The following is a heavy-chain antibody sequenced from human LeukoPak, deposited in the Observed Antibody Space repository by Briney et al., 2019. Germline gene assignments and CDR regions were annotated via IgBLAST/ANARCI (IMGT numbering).Heavy chain of an antibody. J-gene: IGHJ5*02. CDR2: IYYSGST. CDR3: ARIGLNWANWFDP. CDR1: GYSISSGYY. D-gene: IGHD7-27*01. Sequence: SETLSLTCTVSGYSISSGYYWGWIRQPPGKGLEWIGYIYYSGSTNYNPSLKSRVTISVDTSKNQFSLKLSSVTAADTAVYYCARIGLNWANWFDPWGQGTLVTVSS. V-gene: IGHV4-61*01.